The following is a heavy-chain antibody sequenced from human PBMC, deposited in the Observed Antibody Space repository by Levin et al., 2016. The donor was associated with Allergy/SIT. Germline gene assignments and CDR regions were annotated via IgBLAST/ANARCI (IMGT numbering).Heavy chain of an antibody. J-gene: IGHJ6*02. CDR2: INHSGRT. D-gene: IGHD3-10*01. CDR3: ARVSYGSGSYPRTDV. CDR1: GGSFSAYY. Sequence: SETLSLTCAVHGGSFSAYYWSWVRQSPDKGLEWIGEINHSGRTDYNPPLKSRVTISVDTSKNQFSLKLSSVTAADTAVYYCARVSYGSGSYPRTDVWGQGIPVTVS. V-gene: IGHV4-34*01.